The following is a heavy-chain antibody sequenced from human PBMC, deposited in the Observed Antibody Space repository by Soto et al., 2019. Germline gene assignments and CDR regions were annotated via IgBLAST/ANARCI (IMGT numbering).Heavy chain of an antibody. CDR1: GGSISRGGYY. CDR3: ARSVFP. CDR2: IYYSKST. V-gene: IGHV4-31*03. J-gene: IGHJ5*02. Sequence: QVQLQELGPGLVKPSQTLSLTCTVSGGSISRGGYYWSWIRQHPGKGLEWIGYIYYSKSTYYNPSLKSRVTISLDTSKNQFSLKLTSVTVADTAVYYCARSVFPWGQGTLVPVPS.